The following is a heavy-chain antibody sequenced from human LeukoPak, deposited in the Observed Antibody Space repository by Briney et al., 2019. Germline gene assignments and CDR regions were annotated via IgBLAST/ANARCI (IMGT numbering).Heavy chain of an antibody. V-gene: IGHV3-23*01. D-gene: IGHD3-10*01. CDR1: GFTFSSYA. J-gene: IGHJ4*02. CDR3: AKWGSGSYYKGSFDY. CDR2: ISGSGENT. Sequence: GGSLRLSCAASGFTFSSYAMSWVRQAPGKGREWVPTISGSGENTYYADSVKGRFTISRDNSKNTLYLQMYSLRVEDTAVYYCAKWGSGSYYKGSFDYWGQGTLVTVSS.